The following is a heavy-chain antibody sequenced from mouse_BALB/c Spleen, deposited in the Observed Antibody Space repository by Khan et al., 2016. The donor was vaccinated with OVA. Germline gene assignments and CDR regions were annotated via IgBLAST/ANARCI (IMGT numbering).Heavy chain of an antibody. CDR3: AGPAYDGYYDY. Sequence: QIQLVQSGPELVRPGVSVKISCKGSGYTFTDYAMHWVKQSHAKSLEWIGLISTYSGNTNYNQKFKGQATMTVDKSSSTAYLDIARLTSEDSAIYYCAGPAYDGYYDYWGQGTTLTVSS. J-gene: IGHJ2*01. CDR1: GYTFTDYA. D-gene: IGHD2-3*01. CDR2: ISTYSGNT. V-gene: IGHV1S137*01.